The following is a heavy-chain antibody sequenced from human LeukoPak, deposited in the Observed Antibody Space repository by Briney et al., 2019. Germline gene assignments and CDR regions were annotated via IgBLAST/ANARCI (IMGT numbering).Heavy chain of an antibody. CDR1: GGSISSSSYY. Sequence: SETLSLTCTVSGGSISSSSYYWGWIRQPPGKGLEWIGSIYYSGSTYYNPSLKSRVTISVDTSKNQFSLKLSSVTAADTAVYYCARGRQDHYYYYYMDVWGKGTTVTVSS. CDR2: IYYSGST. V-gene: IGHV4-39*07. J-gene: IGHJ6*03. CDR3: ARGRQDHYYYYYMDV.